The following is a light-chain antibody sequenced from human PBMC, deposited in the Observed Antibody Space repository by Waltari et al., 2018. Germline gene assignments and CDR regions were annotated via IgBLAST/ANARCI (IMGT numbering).Light chain of an antibody. CDR3: AAWDDSLNGV. Sequence: QSVLTQPPSASGPPGQRVTISCSGSYSNIGHNSVNWYQQVPGTAPKLLIYNNDRRSSRVPDRFSGSKSGTSASLAISGLQSEDEADYYCAAWDDSLNGVFGGGTKLTVL. CDR2: NND. J-gene: IGLJ3*02. V-gene: IGLV1-44*01. CDR1: YSNIGHNS.